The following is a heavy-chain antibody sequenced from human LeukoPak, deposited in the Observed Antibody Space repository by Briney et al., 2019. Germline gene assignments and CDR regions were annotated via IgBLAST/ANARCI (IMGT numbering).Heavy chain of an antibody. V-gene: IGHV3-23*01. D-gene: IGHD7-27*01. CDR3: AKDLGLGTGEDASDI. CDR2: ISGSGGST. CDR1: GFTFSSYA. J-gene: IGHJ3*02. Sequence: GGSLRLSCAASGFTFSSYAMSWVRQAPGKGLEWVSAISGSGGSTYYADSVKGRFTISRDDSKNTLYLQMNSLRAEDTAVYYCAKDLGLGTGEDASDIWGQGTMVTVSS.